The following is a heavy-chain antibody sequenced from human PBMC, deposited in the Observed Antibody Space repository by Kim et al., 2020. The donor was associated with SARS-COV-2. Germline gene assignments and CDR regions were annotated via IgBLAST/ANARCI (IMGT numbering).Heavy chain of an antibody. CDR3: AREIYYDSSGYYGANY. Sequence: GGSLRLSCAASGFTFSDYYMSWIRQAPGKGLEWVSYISSSGSTIYYADSVKGRFTISRDNAKNSLYLQMNSLRAEDTAVYYCAREIYYDSSGYYGANYWGQGTLVTVSS. V-gene: IGHV3-11*01. J-gene: IGHJ4*02. D-gene: IGHD3-22*01. CDR2: ISSSGSTI. CDR1: GFTFSDYY.